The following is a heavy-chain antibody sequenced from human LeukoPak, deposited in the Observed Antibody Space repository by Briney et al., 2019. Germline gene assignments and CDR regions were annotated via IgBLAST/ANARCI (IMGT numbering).Heavy chain of an antibody. Sequence: GGSLRLSCAASGFTFSSYSMNWVRQAPGKGLEWVSSISSSSSYIYYADSVKGRFTISRDNAKNSLYLQMNSLRAEDTAVYYCARPGGGWYYFDYWGQGTLVTVSS. J-gene: IGHJ4*02. CDR1: GFTFSSYS. V-gene: IGHV3-21*01. D-gene: IGHD6-19*01. CDR2: ISSSSSYI. CDR3: ARPGGGWYYFDY.